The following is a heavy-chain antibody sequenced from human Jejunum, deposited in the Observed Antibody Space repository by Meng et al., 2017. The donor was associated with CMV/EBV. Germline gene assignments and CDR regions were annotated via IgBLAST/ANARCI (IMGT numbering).Heavy chain of an antibody. CDR1: GRSPRGCRYC. CDR3: ARTRNLGDGMDV. J-gene: IGHJ6*02. CDR2: IYYSGRT. V-gene: IGHV4-39*07. D-gene: IGHD1-14*01. Sequence: GRSPRGCRYCAGWIRQPLGWGLEWIGSIYYSGRTYYNPSLMSRVTISVDTSTNQFSLKLRFVSAADTAVYYCARTRNLGDGMDVWGQGTTVTVSS.